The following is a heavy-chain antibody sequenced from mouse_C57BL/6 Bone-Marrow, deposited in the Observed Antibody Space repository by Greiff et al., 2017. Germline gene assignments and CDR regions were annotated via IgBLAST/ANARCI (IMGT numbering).Heavy chain of an antibody. CDR2: ISYDGSN. CDR3: ARETGTYAMDY. V-gene: IGHV3-6*01. CDR1: GYSITSGYY. D-gene: IGHD4-1*01. Sequence: VQLKESGPGLVKPSQSLSLTCSVTGYSITSGYYWNWIRQFPGNKLEWMGYISYDGSNNYNPSLKNRISITRDTSKNQFFLKLNSVTTEDTATYYCARETGTYAMDYWGQGTSVTVSS. J-gene: IGHJ4*01.